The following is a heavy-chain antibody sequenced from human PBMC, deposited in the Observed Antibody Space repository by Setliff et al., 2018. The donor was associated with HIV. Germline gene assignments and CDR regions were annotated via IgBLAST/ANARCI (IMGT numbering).Heavy chain of an antibody. CDR3: ARGRKRDGYNFYYYYMDV. CDR1: GGSISSYY. V-gene: IGHV4-59*12. J-gene: IGHJ6*03. CDR2: IYYSGST. D-gene: IGHD5-12*01. Sequence: SETLSLTCTVSGGSISSYYWSWIRQPPGKGLEWIGYIYYSGSTNYNPSLKSRVTISVDTSKNQFSLKLSSVTAADTAVYYCARGRKRDGYNFYYYYMDVWDKGTMVTVSS.